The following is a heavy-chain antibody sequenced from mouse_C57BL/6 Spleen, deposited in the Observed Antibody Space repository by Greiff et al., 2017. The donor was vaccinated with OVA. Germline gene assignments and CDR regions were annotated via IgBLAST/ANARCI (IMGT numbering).Heavy chain of an antibody. Sequence: VKLVESGPELVKPGASVKISCKASGYAFSSSWMNWVKQRPGKGLEWIGRIYPGDGDTNYNGKFKGKATLTADKSSSTAYMQLSSLTSEDSAVYFCARWGLSGGYYAMDYWGQGTSVTVSS. CDR3: ARWGLSGGYYAMDY. D-gene: IGHD2-13*01. CDR2: IYPGDGDT. V-gene: IGHV1-82*01. CDR1: GYAFSSSW. J-gene: IGHJ4*01.